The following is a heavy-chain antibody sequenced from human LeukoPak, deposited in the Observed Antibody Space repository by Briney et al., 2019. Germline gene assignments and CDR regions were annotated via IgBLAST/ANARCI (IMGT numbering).Heavy chain of an antibody. CDR1: GGSISSYY. D-gene: IGHD6-13*01. CDR3: AREAAGARAVDY. CDR2: IYYSGST. Sequence: QPSETLSLTCTVSGGSISSYYWSWLRQPPGKGLEWIGYIYYSGSTNYNPSLKSRVTISVDTSKNQFSLKLSSVTAADTAVYYCAREAAGARAVDYWGQGTLVTVSS. J-gene: IGHJ4*02. V-gene: IGHV4-59*01.